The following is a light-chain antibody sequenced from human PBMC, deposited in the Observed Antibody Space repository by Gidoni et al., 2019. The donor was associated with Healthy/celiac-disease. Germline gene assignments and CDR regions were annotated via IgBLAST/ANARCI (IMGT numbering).Light chain of an antibody. CDR3: QSADSSGTHVV. J-gene: IGLJ2*01. CDR1: ALPKQY. V-gene: IGLV3-25*03. CDR2: KAS. Sequence: YQLTQPPSVSVSPGQTARITCSGDALPKQYAYWYQQKPGQAPVLVIYKASERPSGIPERFSGSSSGTTVTLTISGVQAEDEADYYCQSADSSGTHVVFGGGTKLTVL.